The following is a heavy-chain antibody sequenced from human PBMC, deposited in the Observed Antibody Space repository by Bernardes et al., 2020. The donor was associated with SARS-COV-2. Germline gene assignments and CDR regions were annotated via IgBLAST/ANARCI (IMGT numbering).Heavy chain of an antibody. J-gene: IGHJ1*01. Sequence: FTFSSYAMSWVRQAPGKGLEWVSAISGSGGSTYYADSVKGRFTISRDNSKNTLYLQMNSLRAEDTAVYYCAKIGHSSSWYGMGEYFQHWGQGTLVTVSS. CDR1: FTFSSYA. D-gene: IGHD6-13*01. V-gene: IGHV3-23*01. CDR2: ISGSGGST. CDR3: AKIGHSSSWYGMGEYFQH.